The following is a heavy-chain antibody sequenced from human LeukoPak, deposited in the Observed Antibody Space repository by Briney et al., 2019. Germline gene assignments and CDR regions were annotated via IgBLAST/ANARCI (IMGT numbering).Heavy chain of an antibody. CDR3: ARMSDSSGFMRDY. CDR2: INPNSGGT. V-gene: IGHV1-2*02. CDR1: GYTFTGYY. J-gene: IGHJ4*02. D-gene: IGHD3-22*01. Sequence: ASVKVSCKASGYTFTGYYMHWVRQAPGQGLEWMGWINPNSGGTNYAQKFQGRVTMTRDTSISTAYMELSKLRSDDTAVYYCARMSDSSGFMRDYWGQGTLVTVSS.